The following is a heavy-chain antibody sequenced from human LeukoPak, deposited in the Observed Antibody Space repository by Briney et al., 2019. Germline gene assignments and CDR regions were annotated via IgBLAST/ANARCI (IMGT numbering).Heavy chain of an antibody. CDR2: IGSSTGSI. D-gene: IGHD3-3*02. Sequence: GGSLTLSCAASGFTFSSNAMRWVRQAPGKGLEGVSGIGSSTGSIHYADSVKGRFTISRDNSKNTLYLEMNSLRAEDTAVYYCVKDLHFWSAGDYWGQGTLVTVSS. CDR1: GFTFSSNA. CDR3: VKDLHFWSAGDY. V-gene: IGHV3-23*01. J-gene: IGHJ4*02.